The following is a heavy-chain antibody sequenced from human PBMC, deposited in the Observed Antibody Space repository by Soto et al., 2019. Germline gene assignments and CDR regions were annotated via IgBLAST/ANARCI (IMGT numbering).Heavy chain of an antibody. CDR1: GFTFSGSA. CDR3: ARHALQYCGGDCYLLPYFDL. CDR2: IRSKANNYAT. D-gene: IGHD2-21*02. Sequence: EVQLVESGGGLVQPGGSLKLSCAASGFTFSGSAMHWVRQASGKGLVWVGRIRSKANNYATVYAASVKGRFTISRDDSKNTAPLQMNSLKTEDTAVYYCARHALQYCGGDCYLLPYFDLWGRGTLVTVSS. J-gene: IGHJ2*01. V-gene: IGHV3-73*02.